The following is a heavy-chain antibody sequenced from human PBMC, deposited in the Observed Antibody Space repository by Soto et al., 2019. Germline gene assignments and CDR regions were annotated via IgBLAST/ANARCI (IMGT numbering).Heavy chain of an antibody. V-gene: IGHV1-69*01. CDR2: VIPILGTA. J-gene: IGHJ4*02. CDR1: GGSLRNSV. Sequence: QVQLVQSGAELKKPGSSVKVSCTASGGSLRNSVISWVRQAPAQSLEWMGGVIPILGTANYAQKFQGRVTMTADEATSTAYMDLSSLSPDDTAVYYCARLGHPGHWGPGTLVIVSS. CDR3: ARLGHPGH. D-gene: IGHD3-10*01.